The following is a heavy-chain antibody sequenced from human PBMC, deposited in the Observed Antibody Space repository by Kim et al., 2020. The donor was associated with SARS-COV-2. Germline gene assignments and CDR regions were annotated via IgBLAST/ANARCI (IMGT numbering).Heavy chain of an antibody. CDR1: GGSISSSSYY. CDR2: IYYSGST. D-gene: IGHD2-15*01. CDR3: ANLGYCSGGSCYYY. V-gene: IGHV4-39*01. J-gene: IGHJ4*02. Sequence: SETLSPTCTVSGGSISSSSYYWGWIRQPPGKGLEWIGSIYYSGSTYYNPSLKSRVTISVDTSKNQFSLKLSSVTAADTAVYYCANLGYCSGGSCYYYWGQGTLVTVSS.